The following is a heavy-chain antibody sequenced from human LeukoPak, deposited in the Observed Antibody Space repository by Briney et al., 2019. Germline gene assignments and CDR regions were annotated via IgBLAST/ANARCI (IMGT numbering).Heavy chain of an antibody. CDR3: AKGVYYDFWSGYTYFDY. CDR1: GFTFNNFA. Sequence: GGSLRLSCAASGFTFNNFAMSWVRQAPGKGLEWVSAISGSGGSTYYADSVKGRFTISRDNSKNTLYLQMNSLRAEDTAVYYCAKGVYYDFWSGYTYFDYWGQGTLVTVSS. CDR2: ISGSGGST. V-gene: IGHV3-23*01. J-gene: IGHJ4*02. D-gene: IGHD3-3*01.